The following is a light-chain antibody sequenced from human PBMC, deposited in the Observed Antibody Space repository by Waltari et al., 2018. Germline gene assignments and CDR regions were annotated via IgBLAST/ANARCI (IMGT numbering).Light chain of an antibody. CDR1: QSFGTN. CDR2: RAS. CDR3: QQYNDWPRT. V-gene: IGKV3D-15*01. J-gene: IGKJ1*01. Sequence: EIVLTQSTTTLSVSPGDRVTLSCRASQSFGTNLAWYQHSPGLAPRLLVYRASTRASYIPARFSASGSGTEFTLSISTLQSEDSAVFYCQQYNDWPRTFGQGTKVEIK.